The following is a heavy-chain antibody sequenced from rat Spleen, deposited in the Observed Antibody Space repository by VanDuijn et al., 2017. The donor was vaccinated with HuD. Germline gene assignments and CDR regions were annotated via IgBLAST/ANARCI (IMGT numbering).Heavy chain of an antibody. D-gene: IGHD1-12*03. Sequence: EVQLVESGGGLVQPGRSMKLSCAASGFTFSDYYMAWVRQAPTKGLEWVATISYDDSSTYYRDSVKGRFTISRDNAKSTLYLQMDSLRSEDTATYYCARTYYYDGYYYFDYWGQGVMVTVSS. CDR2: ISYDDSST. V-gene: IGHV5-7*01. J-gene: IGHJ2*01. CDR1: GFTFSDYY. CDR3: ARTYYYDGYYYFDY.